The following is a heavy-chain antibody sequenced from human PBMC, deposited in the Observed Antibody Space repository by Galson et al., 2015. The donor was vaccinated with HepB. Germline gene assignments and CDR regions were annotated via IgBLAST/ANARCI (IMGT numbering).Heavy chain of an antibody. J-gene: IGHJ4*02. Sequence: SLRLSCAASGFTFSNYAMHWVRQAPGKGLEWVAVISSDAINTYYADSVKGRFTISRDNSKNTLFLQINSLRDEDTAVYYYAREFLGVTAEGGEDSSSWWPNFDSWGQGTLVTVSS. CDR2: ISSDAINT. D-gene: IGHD6-13*01. CDR1: GFTFSNYA. CDR3: AREFLGVTAEGGEDSSSWWPNFDS. V-gene: IGHV3-30*04.